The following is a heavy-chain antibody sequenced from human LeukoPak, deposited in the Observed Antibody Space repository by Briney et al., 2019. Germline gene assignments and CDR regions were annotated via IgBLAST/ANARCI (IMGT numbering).Heavy chain of an antibody. V-gene: IGHV4-59*01. CDR1: GGSISSYY. Sequence: PSETLSLTCTVSGGSISSYYWSWIRQPPGKGLEWIGYIYYSGSTNYNPSLKSRVTISVDTSKNQFSLKLSSVTAADTAAYYCARLRLLPWFDPWGQGTLVTVSS. CDR2: IYYSGST. J-gene: IGHJ5*02. D-gene: IGHD3-3*01. CDR3: ARLRLLPWFDP.